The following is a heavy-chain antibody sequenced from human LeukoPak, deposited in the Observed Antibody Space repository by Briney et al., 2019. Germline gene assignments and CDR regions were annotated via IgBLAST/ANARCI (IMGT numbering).Heavy chain of an antibody. CDR3: ARAPADSSGYEAWFDP. V-gene: IGHV1-2*02. J-gene: IGHJ5*02. D-gene: IGHD3-22*01. CDR1: GYTFTGYY. Sequence: GASVKVSCKASGYTFTGYYMHWVRQAPGQGLEWMGWINPNSGGTNYAQKFQGRVTMTRDTSISTAYMELSRLRADDTAVDYCARAPADSSGYEAWFDPWGQGTLVTVSS. CDR2: INPNSGGT.